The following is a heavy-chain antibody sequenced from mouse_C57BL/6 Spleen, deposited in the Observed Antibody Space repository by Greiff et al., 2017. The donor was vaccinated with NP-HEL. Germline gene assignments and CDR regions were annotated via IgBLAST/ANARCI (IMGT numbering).Heavy chain of an antibody. J-gene: IGHJ3*01. CDR3: EKGGYDCPFAY. V-gene: IGHV1-53*01. D-gene: IGHD2-4*01. CDR2: INPSNGGT. Sequence: QVQLQQPGTELVKPGASVKLSCKASGYTFTSYWMHWVKQRPGQGLEWIGNINPSNGGTNYNEKFKSKATLTVDKSSSTAYMQRSSLTSEDSAVYSSEKGGYDCPFAYWGQGTLVTVSA. CDR1: GYTFTSYW.